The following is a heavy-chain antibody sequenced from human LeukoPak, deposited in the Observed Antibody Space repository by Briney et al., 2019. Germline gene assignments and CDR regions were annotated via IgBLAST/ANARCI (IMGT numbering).Heavy chain of an antibody. J-gene: IGHJ4*02. CDR1: GYTFTTYG. Sequence: ASVKVSCKASGYTFTTYGISWVRQAPGQGPEWMGWISAYNGNTNYARKFQGRVTMTTDTSTSTAYMELRSLRSDDTAVYYCARRLERHHDFDYWGQGTLVTVSS. CDR2: ISAYNGNT. CDR3: ARRLERHHDFDY. D-gene: IGHD1-1*01. V-gene: IGHV1-18*01.